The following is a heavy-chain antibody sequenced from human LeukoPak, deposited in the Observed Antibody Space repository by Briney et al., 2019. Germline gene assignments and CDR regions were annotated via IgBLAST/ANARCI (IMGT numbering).Heavy chain of an antibody. Sequence: ASVKVSCKASGYTFTSYDINWVRQATGQGLEWMGWMNPNSGNTGYAQKFQGRVTMTRNTSISTAYMELSSLRSEDTAVYYCARVELTGTTYYFDYWGQGTLVTVSS. CDR3: ARVELTGTTYYFDY. CDR2: MNPNSGNT. CDR1: GYTFTSYD. V-gene: IGHV1-8*01. J-gene: IGHJ4*02. D-gene: IGHD1-7*01.